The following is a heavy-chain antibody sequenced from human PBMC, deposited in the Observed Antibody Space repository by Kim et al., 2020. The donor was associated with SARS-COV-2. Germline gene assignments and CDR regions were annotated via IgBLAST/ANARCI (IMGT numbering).Heavy chain of an antibody. Sequence: GGSLRLSCAASGFTFSSYGMHWVRQAPGKGLEWVAVISYDGSNKYYADSVKGRFTISRDNSKNTLYLQMNSLRAEDTAVYYCAKSDIVLMVYALSWGQGTLVTVSS. CDR1: GFTFSSYG. D-gene: IGHD2-8*01. V-gene: IGHV3-30*18. CDR3: AKSDIVLMVYALS. CDR2: ISYDGSNK. J-gene: IGHJ5*02.